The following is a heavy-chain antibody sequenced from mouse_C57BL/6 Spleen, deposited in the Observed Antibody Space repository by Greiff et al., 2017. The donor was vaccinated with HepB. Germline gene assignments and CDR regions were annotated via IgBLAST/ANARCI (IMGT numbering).Heavy chain of an antibody. J-gene: IGHJ4*01. V-gene: IGHV1-85*01. Sequence: VKLMESGPELVKPGASVKLSCKASGYTFTSYDINWVKQRPGQGLEWIGWIYPRDGSTKYNEKFKGTATLTVDTSSSTAYMELHSLTSEDSAVYVCARSPGYYVYYYAMGYWGQGTSVTVSS. CDR3: ARSPGYYVYYYAMGY. CDR1: GYTFTSYD. D-gene: IGHD2-3*01. CDR2: IYPRDGST.